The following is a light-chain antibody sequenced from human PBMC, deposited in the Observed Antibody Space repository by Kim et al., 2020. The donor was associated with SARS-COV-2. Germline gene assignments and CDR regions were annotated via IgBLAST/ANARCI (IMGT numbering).Light chain of an antibody. CDR3: QQYKTWPLT. CDR2: GAS. J-gene: IGKJ4*01. CDR1: QSVGNN. Sequence: EVVMTQSPATLSVSPGERATLSCRASQSVGNNLAWYQQKPGQALRLLIYGASSRATGIPARFSGSGSGTEFTLTISSLTSEDFAVYYCQQYKTWPLTFGGGTKVDIK. V-gene: IGKV3-15*01.